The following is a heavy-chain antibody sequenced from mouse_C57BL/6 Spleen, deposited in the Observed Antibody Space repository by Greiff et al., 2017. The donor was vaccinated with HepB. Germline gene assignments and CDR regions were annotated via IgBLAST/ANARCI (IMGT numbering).Heavy chain of an antibody. CDR1: GFTFSSYA. CDR3: ARRRDYSNFFDY. V-gene: IGHV5-4*03. CDR2: ISDGGSYT. J-gene: IGHJ2*01. Sequence: EVKLEESGGGLVKPGGSLKLSCAASGFTFSSYAMSWVRQTPEKRLEWVATISDGGSYTYYPDNVKGRFTISRDNAKNNLYLQMSHLKSEDTAMYYCARRRDYSNFFDYWGQGTTLTVSS. D-gene: IGHD2-5*01.